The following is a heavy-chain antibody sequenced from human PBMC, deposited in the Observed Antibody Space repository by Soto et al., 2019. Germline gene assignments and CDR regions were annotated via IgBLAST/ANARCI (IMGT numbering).Heavy chain of an antibody. D-gene: IGHD2-15*01. CDR1: GYTFTSHG. CDR3: ARGRYCSGGSCYPYYFDY. J-gene: IGHJ4*02. V-gene: IGHV1-18*01. Sequence: ASVKVSCKASGYTFTSHGISWVRQAPGQGLEWMGWISTYNDNTNYAQKVQGRVTMTTDTSTSTAYMELWSLRSDDTAVYYCARGRYCSGGSCYPYYFDYWGQGTLVTVSS. CDR2: ISTYNDNT.